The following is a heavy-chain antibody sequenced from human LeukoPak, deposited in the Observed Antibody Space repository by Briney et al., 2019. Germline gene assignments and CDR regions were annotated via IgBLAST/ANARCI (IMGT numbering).Heavy chain of an antibody. V-gene: IGHV3-23*01. J-gene: IGHJ4*02. CDR1: GFTFSSYA. CDR2: ISGSGGST. Sequence: PGGSLRLSCAASGFTFSSYAMSWVRQAPGKGLEWVSAISGSGGSTYYAGSVKGRFTVSRDNSKNTLYLQMNSLRADDTAVYYCAKDRAEYSSSSQEFDYWGQGTLVTVSS. CDR3: AKDRAEYSSSSQEFDY. D-gene: IGHD6-6*01.